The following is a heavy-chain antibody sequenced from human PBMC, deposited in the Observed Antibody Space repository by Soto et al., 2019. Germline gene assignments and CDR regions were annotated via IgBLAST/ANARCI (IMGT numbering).Heavy chain of an antibody. CDR3: ARHYYDSSGYPAPYYHGMDV. CDR1: GGSISSSGYY. Sequence: SETLSLTCTVSGGSISSSGYYWGWIRQSPGKGLEWIGTIFYSGTTYYNPSLESRVTISQDTSNNQFSLKLTSVTAADTAVYYCARHYYDSSGYPAPYYHGMDVWGQGTTVTVSS. J-gene: IGHJ6*02. CDR2: IFYSGTT. D-gene: IGHD3-22*01. V-gene: IGHV4-39*01.